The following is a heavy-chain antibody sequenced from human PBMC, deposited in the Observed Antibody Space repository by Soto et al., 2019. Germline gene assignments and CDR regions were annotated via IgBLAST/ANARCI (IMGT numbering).Heavy chain of an antibody. CDR1: GYTFTNYG. Sequence: ASVKVSCKASGYTFTNYGITWVRQAPGQGLEWMGWISTYNGHTNFAQSLQGRVTLTTDTSTTTAYMELWSLRSDDTAVYYCARYNLSWNSWYFDYWGQGTQVTVSS. CDR3: ARYNLSWNSWYFDY. J-gene: IGHJ4*02. V-gene: IGHV1-18*01. CDR2: ISTYNGHT. D-gene: IGHD1-1*01.